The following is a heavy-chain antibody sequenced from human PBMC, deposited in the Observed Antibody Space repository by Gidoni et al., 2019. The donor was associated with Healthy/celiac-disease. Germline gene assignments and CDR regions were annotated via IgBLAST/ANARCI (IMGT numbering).Heavy chain of an antibody. Sequence: QVQLQESGPGLAKPSDTLSLPCAVSGYSIRTGYYWGWHRPPPGKGLEWFGSIYHSGSTYSNPSLKSRVTISVDTSKNQFSLKLSSVTAADTAVYYCARGGYCSSTSCYKGMDVWGQGTTVTVSS. CDR2: IYHSGST. V-gene: IGHV4-38-2*01. CDR1: GYSIRTGYY. J-gene: IGHJ6*02. D-gene: IGHD2-2*02. CDR3: ARGGYCSSTSCYKGMDV.